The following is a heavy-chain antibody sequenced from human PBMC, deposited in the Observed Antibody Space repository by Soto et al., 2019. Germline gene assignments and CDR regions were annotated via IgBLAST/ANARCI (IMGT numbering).Heavy chain of an antibody. CDR3: ARSPPIAVAIRSSFDI. Sequence: QVRLQESGPGLVKPSETLSLTCTVSGGSINTYYWSWIRQPPGKGLEWIGYIYSSGSTTYNPSLKSRVTMSVDTSKKYFSLKLRSVTAADTAVYYCARSPPIAVAIRSSFDIWGQGTMVTVSS. J-gene: IGHJ3*02. CDR2: IYSSGST. V-gene: IGHV4-59*01. D-gene: IGHD6-19*01. CDR1: GGSINTYY.